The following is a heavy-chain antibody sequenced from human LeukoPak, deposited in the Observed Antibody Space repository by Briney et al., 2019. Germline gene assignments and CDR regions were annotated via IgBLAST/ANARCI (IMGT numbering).Heavy chain of an antibody. D-gene: IGHD6-19*01. CDR1: GGSISSYY. V-gene: IGHV4-59*12. CDR3: ARDPGIAVAGYYYYYGMDV. CDR2: NYYSGST. Sequence: PSGTLSLTCTVSGGSISSYYWSWIRQPPGKGLEWIGYNYYSGSTNYNPSLKSRVTISVDTSKNQFSLKLSSVTAADTAVYYCARDPGIAVAGYYYYYGMDVWGQGTTVTVSS. J-gene: IGHJ6*02.